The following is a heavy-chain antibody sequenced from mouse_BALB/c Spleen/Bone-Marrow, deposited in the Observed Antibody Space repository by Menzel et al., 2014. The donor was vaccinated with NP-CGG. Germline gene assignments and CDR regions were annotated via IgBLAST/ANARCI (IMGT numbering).Heavy chain of an antibody. CDR3: ARDWDYYAMDY. CDR2: IYPGSGNT. J-gene: IGHJ4*01. V-gene: IGHV1-77*01. D-gene: IGHD4-1*01. Sequence: VKLVESGAELARPGASVKLSCEASGYTFTDYYINWVKQRTGQGLEWIGEIYPGSGNTYYNEKFKGKATLTADKSSSTAYMQLSSLTSEDSAVYFCARDWDYYAMDYWGQGTSVTVSS. CDR1: GYTFTDYY.